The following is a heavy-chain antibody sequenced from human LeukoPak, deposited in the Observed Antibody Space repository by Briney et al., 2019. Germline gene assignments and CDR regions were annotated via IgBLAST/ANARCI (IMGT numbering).Heavy chain of an antibody. CDR3: AREAYCGGDCYSNAFDI. CDR2: INPNSGGT. Sequence: ASVKVSCKASGYTFTGYYMHWVRQAPGQGLEWMGLINPNSGGTNYAQKFQGRVTMTRDTSISTAYMELSRLRSDATGVYYCAREAYCGGDCYSNAFDIWGQGTMVTVSS. J-gene: IGHJ3*02. D-gene: IGHD2-21*02. V-gene: IGHV1-2*02. CDR1: GYTFTGYY.